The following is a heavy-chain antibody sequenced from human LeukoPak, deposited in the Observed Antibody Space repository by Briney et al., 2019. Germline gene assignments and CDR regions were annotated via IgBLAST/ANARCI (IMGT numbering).Heavy chain of an antibody. D-gene: IGHD2-2*01. V-gene: IGHV4-39*01. J-gene: IGHJ5*02. Sequence: SETLSLTCTVSGGSISSSSYYWGWIRQPPGKGLEWIGSIYYSGSTYYNPSLKSRVTISVDTSKNQFSLHLNSVTPEDTAVYYCARRLTQYDCFDPWGQGILVTVSS. CDR1: GGSISSSSYY. CDR3: ARRLTQYDCFDP. CDR2: IYYSGST.